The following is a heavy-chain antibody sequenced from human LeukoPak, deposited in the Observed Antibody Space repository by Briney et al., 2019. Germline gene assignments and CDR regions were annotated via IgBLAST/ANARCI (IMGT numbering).Heavy chain of an antibody. CDR3: ARHGSYYGSAPHYYFDY. D-gene: IGHD3-10*01. CDR1: GGSISSSSYY. CDR2: IFYSGST. V-gene: IGHV4-39*01. J-gene: IGHJ4*02. Sequence: SETLSLTCTVSGGSISSSSYYWGWIRQPPGKGLDWIGSIFYSGSTYYNPSLKSRVTISVDTSKNQFSLKLSSVTAADTAVYYCARHGSYYGSAPHYYFDYWGQGTLVTVSS.